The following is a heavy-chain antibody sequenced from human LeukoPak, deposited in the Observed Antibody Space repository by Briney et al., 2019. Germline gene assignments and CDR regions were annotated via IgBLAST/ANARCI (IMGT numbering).Heavy chain of an antibody. CDR3: ARDSTRRRIADY. Sequence: ASVRVSCKASVGTFISYAISWVRQAPGQGLEWMGRIIPILGIANYAQKFQGRVTITADKSTSTAYMELSSLRSEDTAVYYCARDSTRRRIADYWGQGTLVTVPS. J-gene: IGHJ4*02. D-gene: IGHD6-13*01. CDR1: VGTFISYA. CDR2: IIPILGIA. V-gene: IGHV1-69*04.